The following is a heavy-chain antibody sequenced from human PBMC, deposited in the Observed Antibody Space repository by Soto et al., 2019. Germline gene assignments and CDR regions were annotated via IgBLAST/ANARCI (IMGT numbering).Heavy chain of an antibody. CDR3: ASCPQNCITSSPCPLFFDY. D-gene: IGHD3-10*01. Sequence: GGSVEVSWKASGYTFSYYGIHWVRQAPGQRLERKGLINAGNGNTKYSQKFQGRVTLSRDTSASTAYMELSSLRSEDTALYYCASCPQNCITSSPCPLFFDYWGQGTLVTVSS. CDR2: INAGNGNT. CDR1: GYTFSYYG. V-gene: IGHV1-3*01. J-gene: IGHJ4*02.